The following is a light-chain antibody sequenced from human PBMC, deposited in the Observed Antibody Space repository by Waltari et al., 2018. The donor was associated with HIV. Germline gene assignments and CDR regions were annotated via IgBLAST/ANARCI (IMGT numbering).Light chain of an antibody. CDR1: RPNVRSNN. Sequence: QSVLTQPPSASGTPGQTISISCSGSRPNVRSNNLHWYQHIPPPPPKPIISNTDQRPSGVPARFSASKTRTSASLAISGLQPGDEGLYYCVTWDADLDGPVFGGGTKVTVL. V-gene: IGLV1-44*01. J-gene: IGLJ3*02. CDR2: NTD. CDR3: VTWDADLDGPV.